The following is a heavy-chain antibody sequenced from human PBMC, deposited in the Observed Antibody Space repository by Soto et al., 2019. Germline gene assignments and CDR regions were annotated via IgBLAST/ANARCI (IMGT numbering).Heavy chain of an antibody. J-gene: IGHJ6*03. CDR2: INSDGSTT. Sequence: EVQLVESGGGLVQPGGSQRLSCAASGFTFSSYWMHWVRQAPGKGLVWVSRINSDGSTTNYADSVKGRFTISRDIAKNTLYLQMNSLRAEDTAVYYCASAGYGDYFSYYYMDVWGKGTTVTVSS. CDR3: ASAGYGDYFSYYYMDV. V-gene: IGHV3-74*01. CDR1: GFTFSSYW. D-gene: IGHD4-17*01.